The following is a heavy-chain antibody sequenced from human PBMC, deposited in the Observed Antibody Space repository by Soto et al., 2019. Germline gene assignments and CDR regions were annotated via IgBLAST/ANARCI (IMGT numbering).Heavy chain of an antibody. J-gene: IGHJ4*02. Sequence: EVHLVESGGGLAQPGGSLRLSCAASGFSFSSYWMSWVRQAPGKGLEWVATIKQDGIDEYYVDSVRGRFTISRDNAKNSLDLHMNSLRAEDKAVYFCATPLIGKQFDYWGQGTLVTVSS. V-gene: IGHV3-7*01. CDR3: ATPLIGKQFDY. CDR2: IKQDGIDE. D-gene: IGHD3-16*02. CDR1: GFSFSSYW.